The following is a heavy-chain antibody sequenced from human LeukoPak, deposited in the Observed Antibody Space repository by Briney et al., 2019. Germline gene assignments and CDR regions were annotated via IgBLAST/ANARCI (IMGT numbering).Heavy chain of an antibody. J-gene: IGHJ4*02. CDR1: GFTFSSYG. Sequence: GRSLRLSCAASGFTFSSYGMHWVRQAPGKGLEGVAVISYDGSNKYYADSVKGRFTISRDNSKNTLYLQMNSLRAEDTAVYYCAKVRRRGYYDSSGLALLDYWGQGTLVTVSS. CDR3: AKVRRRGYYDSSGLALLDY. CDR2: ISYDGSNK. D-gene: IGHD3-22*01. V-gene: IGHV3-30*18.